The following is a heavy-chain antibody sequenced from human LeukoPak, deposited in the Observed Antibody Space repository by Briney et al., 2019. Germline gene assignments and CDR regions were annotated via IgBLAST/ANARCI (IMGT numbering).Heavy chain of an antibody. V-gene: IGHV3-48*04. CDR1: GFTFSSYS. Sequence: GGSLRLSCAASGFTFSSYSMNWVRQASGKGLEWVSYISSSSGTIYNADSVTGRFTISRDNAKNSLYLQMNSLRAEDTALYWSGYYYYYYMDVWGKGTTVTVSS. J-gene: IGHJ6*03. CDR2: ISSSSGTI. D-gene: IGHD3-3*01. CDR3: GYYYYYYMDV.